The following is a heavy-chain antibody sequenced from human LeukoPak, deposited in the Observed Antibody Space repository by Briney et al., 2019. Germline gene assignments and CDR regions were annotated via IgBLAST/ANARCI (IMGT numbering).Heavy chain of an antibody. D-gene: IGHD5-12*01. CDR1: GYTFTSYY. V-gene: IGHV1-46*01. J-gene: IGHJ5*02. CDR2: ISPSGGST. CDR3: ARDVSGPRGYELTWWFDP. Sequence: ASVKVSCKASGYTFTSYYMHWVRQAPGQGLERMGIISPSGGSTSYAQKFQGRVTMTRDTSTSTVYMELSSLRSEDTAVYYCARDVSGPRGYELTWWFDPWGQGTLVTVSS.